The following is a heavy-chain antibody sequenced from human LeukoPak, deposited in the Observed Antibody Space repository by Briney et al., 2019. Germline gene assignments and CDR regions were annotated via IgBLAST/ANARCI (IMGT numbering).Heavy chain of an antibody. CDR1: GFTFSSYG. Sequence: GGSLRLSCAASGFTFSSYGFHWVRQAPGKGLEWVTFIRYDGSNKYYTDSVKGRFTISRDNSKNMLYLQMTSLRLEDTALYYCAKDLSPAADGTYFDFWGQGTLVTVSS. J-gene: IGHJ4*02. V-gene: IGHV3-30*02. CDR3: AKDLSPAADGTYFDF. CDR2: IRYDGSNK. D-gene: IGHD6-13*01.